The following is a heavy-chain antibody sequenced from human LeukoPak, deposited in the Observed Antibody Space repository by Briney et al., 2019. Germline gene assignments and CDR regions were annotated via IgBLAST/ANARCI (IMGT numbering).Heavy chain of an antibody. Sequence: GASVKVSCKASGYTFTSYGISWVRQAPGQGREWMGWISAYNGNTNYAQKLQGRVTLTTDKSTSTAYMELSSLTSDDTAVYYCAKVHRVVANWFDPWGQGTLVTVSS. CDR1: GYTFTSYG. D-gene: IGHD2-15*01. CDR3: AKVHRVVANWFDP. CDR2: ISAYNGNT. V-gene: IGHV1-18*01. J-gene: IGHJ5*02.